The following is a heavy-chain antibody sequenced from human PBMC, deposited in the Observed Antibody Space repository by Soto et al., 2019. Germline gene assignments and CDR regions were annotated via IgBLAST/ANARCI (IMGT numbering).Heavy chain of an antibody. J-gene: IGHJ6*02. V-gene: IGHV1-18*01. CDR1: GYTFTSYG. CDR2: ISAYNGNT. Sequence: QVQLVQSGAEVKKPGASVKVSCKASGYTFTSYGISWVRQAPGQGLEWMGWISAYNGNTNYAQKLQGRVTMTTDTPTSTAYMELRGLRSDDTAVYYCARDLPYSSGPTPYYYGMDVWGQGTTVTVSS. D-gene: IGHD6-19*01. CDR3: ARDLPYSSGPTPYYYGMDV.